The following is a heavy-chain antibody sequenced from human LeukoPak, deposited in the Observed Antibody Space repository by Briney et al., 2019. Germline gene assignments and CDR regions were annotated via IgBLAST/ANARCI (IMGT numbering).Heavy chain of an antibody. CDR3: ARVRIYSSWSLYYYYYMDV. J-gene: IGHJ6*03. V-gene: IGHV1-8*01. D-gene: IGHD6-13*01. CDR2: MNPYRGNT. Sequence: ALVRVSCTAAGYIFTSYDINWVRQATGHGLEWMGWMNPYRGNTGYAQKFQGRVTMTRNTSISTSYMKLSSLRSEDAAVYYCARVRIYSSWSLYYYYYMDVWGKGTTVTVSS. CDR1: GYIFTSYD.